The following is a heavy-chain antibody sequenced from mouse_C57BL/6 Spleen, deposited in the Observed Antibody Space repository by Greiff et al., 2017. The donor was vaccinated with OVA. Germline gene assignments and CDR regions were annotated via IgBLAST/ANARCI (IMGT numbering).Heavy chain of an antibody. J-gene: IGHJ1*03. V-gene: IGHV1-72*01. CDR2: IDPNSGGT. Sequence: QVQLQQPGAELVKPGASVKLSCTASGYTFTSYWMHWVKQRPGRGLEWIGRIDPNSGGTKYNEKFKSKATLTVDKPSSTAYMQLSSLTSEDSAVYYCARTPNELTSYWYFDVWGTGTTVTVSS. CDR1: GYTFTSYW. CDR3: ARTPNELTSYWYFDV.